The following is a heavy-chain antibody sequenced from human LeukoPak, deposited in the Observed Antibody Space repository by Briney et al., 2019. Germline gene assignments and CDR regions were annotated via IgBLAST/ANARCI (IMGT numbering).Heavy chain of an antibody. Sequence: PGGSLRLSCAASGFTFSSYAMSWVRQAPGKGLEWIGEINHSGSLNYNAFLKSRVSISADTSKNQFSLKLTSVTASDTAVYYCARESRGTGHWGQGTLVTVSS. J-gene: IGHJ4*02. CDR2: INHSGSL. D-gene: IGHD3/OR15-3a*01. CDR1: GFTFSSYA. V-gene: IGHV4-34*01. CDR3: ARESRGTGH.